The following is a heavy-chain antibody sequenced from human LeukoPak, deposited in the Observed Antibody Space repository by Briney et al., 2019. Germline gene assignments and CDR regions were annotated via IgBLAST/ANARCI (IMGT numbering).Heavy chain of an antibody. CDR1: GGSISSYY. J-gene: IGHJ6*02. V-gene: IGHV4-4*07. D-gene: IGHD5-18*01. CDR3: ARDSFGGYSYGPYYYYYGMDV. CDR2: IYTSGST. Sequence: SETLSLTCNVSGGSISSYYWSWIRQPAGKGLEWIGRIYTSGSTNYNPSLKSRVTMSVDTSKNQFSLKLSSVTAADTAVYYCARDSFGGYSYGPYYYYYGMDVWGQGTTATVSS.